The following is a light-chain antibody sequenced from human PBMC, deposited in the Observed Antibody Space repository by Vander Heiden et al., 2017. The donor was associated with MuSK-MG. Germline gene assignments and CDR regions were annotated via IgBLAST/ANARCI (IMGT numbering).Light chain of an antibody. V-gene: IGKV1-8*01. CDR1: QGISTY. CDR2: GVS. Sequence: AIRMTQSPSSFSASTGQRVTISCRASQGISTYLAWYQQKPGEAPKLLIYGVSTLQSGVPSKFSGSGSGTHFTLTISRLQSEDLATYYCQQDDSSPLTFGGGTKVEIK. J-gene: IGKJ4*01. CDR3: QQDDSSPLT.